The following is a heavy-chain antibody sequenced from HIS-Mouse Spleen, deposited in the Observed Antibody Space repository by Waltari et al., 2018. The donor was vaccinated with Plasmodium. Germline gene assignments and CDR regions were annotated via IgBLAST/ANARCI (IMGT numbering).Heavy chain of an antibody. CDR1: GGSISSSSYY. D-gene: IGHD6-6*01. V-gene: IGHV4-39*01. CDR2: IYYSGST. CDR3: ARHRQLAYYFDY. Sequence: QLQLQESGPGLVKPSETLSLTCTVSGGSISSSSYYWGWIRQPPGKGLEWIGSIYYSGSTDYNPSLKGRVTISVDTSKNQFSLKLSSVTAADTAVYYCARHRQLAYYFDYWGQGTLVTVSS. J-gene: IGHJ4*02.